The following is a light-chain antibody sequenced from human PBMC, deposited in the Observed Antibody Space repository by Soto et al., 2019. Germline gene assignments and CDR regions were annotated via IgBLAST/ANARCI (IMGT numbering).Light chain of an antibody. V-gene: IGLV3-21*04. CDR2: YDS. CDR3: QVWDIGSGVV. J-gene: IGLJ2*01. Sequence: SYVFTQAPSVSVAPGKTARIPCGGNNIGSKSVPWYQQKPGQAHVLVIYYDSDRPSGIPERFSGSNSGNTATLTISRVEAGDEADYYCQVWDIGSGVVFGGGTKLTVL. CDR1: NIGSKS.